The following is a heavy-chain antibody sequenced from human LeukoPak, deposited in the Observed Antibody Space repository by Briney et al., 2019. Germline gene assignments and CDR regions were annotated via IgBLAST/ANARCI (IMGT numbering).Heavy chain of an antibody. D-gene: IGHD2-2*01. CDR2: IIPILGIA. Sequence: SVKVSCKASGGTFSSYAISWVRQAPGQGLEWMGRIIPILGIANYAQKFQGRVTMTEDTSTDTAYMELSSLRSEDTAVYYCATNIVVPAAPRDYYYYMDVWGKGTTVTVSS. J-gene: IGHJ6*03. V-gene: IGHV1-69*04. CDR3: ATNIVVPAAPRDYYYYMDV. CDR1: GGTFSSYA.